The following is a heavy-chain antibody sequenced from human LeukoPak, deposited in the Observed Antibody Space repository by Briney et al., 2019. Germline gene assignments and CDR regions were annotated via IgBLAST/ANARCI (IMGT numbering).Heavy chain of an antibody. CDR1: GGSLSGYY. D-gene: IGHD3-10*01. Sequence: PSETLSLTCAVYGGSLSGYYWSWIRQSPGKGLEWIGEGGDRGGTKYSPSLKSRVTISVDTSKNQFSLKLSSVTAADTAVYYCARVYGRYYGSGGPIDYWGQGTLVTVSS. CDR2: GGDRGGT. J-gene: IGHJ4*02. CDR3: ARVYGRYYGSGGPIDY. V-gene: IGHV4-34*01.